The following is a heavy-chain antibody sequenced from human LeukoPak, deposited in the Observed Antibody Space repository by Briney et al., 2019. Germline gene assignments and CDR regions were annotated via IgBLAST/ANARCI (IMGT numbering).Heavy chain of an antibody. J-gene: IGHJ6*02. Sequence: LRLSCAASGFTFSSYVMSWVRQPPGKGLEWIGYIYHSGSTYYNPSLKSRVTISVDRSKNQFSLKLSSVTAADTAVYYCARDKSHCSGGSCYYYGMDVWGQGTTVTVSS. V-gene: IGHV4-30-2*01. CDR2: IYHSGST. CDR1: GFTFSSYV. CDR3: ARDKSHCSGGSCYYYGMDV. D-gene: IGHD2-15*01.